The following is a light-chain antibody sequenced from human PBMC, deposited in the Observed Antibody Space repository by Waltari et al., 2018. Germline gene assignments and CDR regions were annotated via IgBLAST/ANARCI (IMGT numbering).Light chain of an antibody. CDR3: AAWDDSLGAV. CDR1: DSAFGDDDS. Sequence: QAALTQPASVSGSLGQSITISCTGTDSAFGDDDSVSWYQQFPGEAPRLIIYEVSNRPSRISSRFYGSKSANTASLAITGLQSEDEAYYYCAAWDDSLGAVFGGGTTLTVL. J-gene: IGLJ3*02. CDR2: EVS. V-gene: IGLV2-14*01.